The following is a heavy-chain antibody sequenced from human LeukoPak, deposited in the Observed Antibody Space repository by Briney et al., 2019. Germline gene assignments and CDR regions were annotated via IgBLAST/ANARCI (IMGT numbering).Heavy chain of an antibody. CDR3: AKDLYYYDSSGYYGGGAFDI. V-gene: IGHV3-33*06. J-gene: IGHJ3*02. Sequence: PGGSLRLSCAASGFTFSSYGMHWVRQAPGKGLEWVAVIWYDGSNKYYADSVKGRFTISRDNSKNTLYLQMNSLRAEDTAVYYCAKDLYYYDSSGYYGGGAFDIWGQGTMVTVSS. CDR1: GFTFSSYG. D-gene: IGHD3-22*01. CDR2: IWYDGSNK.